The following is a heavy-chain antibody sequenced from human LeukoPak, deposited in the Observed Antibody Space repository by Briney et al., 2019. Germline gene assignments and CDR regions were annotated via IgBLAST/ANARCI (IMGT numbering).Heavy chain of an antibody. Sequence: GASVKVSCKASGYSFTSYYIHWVRQAPGQGLEWMGIINPRGGTTRFAQKFQGRVTMTRDTSTSTVYMEMSSLKYEDTAVYYCARVGDFGGSGSYSPFDYWGQGTLVTVSS. CDR1: GYSFTSYY. D-gene: IGHD3-10*01. CDR2: INPRGGTT. J-gene: IGHJ4*02. V-gene: IGHV1-46*01. CDR3: ARVGDFGGSGSYSPFDY.